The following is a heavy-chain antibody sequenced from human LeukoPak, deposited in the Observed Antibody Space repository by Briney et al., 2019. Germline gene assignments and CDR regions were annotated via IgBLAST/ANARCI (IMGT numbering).Heavy chain of an antibody. V-gene: IGHV4-59*12. CDR2: IYYNGRT. CDR3: ARGGQLVRGPYKLRPPPRYFDY. D-gene: IGHD6-13*01. Sequence: SETLSLTCTVSGGSILNYYWSWFRQPPGKGLEWIGYIYYNGRTNYNPSLKSRVTISVDTSKNQFSLKLSSVTAADTAVYYCARGGQLVRGPYKLRPPPRYFDYWGQGTLVTVSS. CDR1: GGSILNYY. J-gene: IGHJ4*02.